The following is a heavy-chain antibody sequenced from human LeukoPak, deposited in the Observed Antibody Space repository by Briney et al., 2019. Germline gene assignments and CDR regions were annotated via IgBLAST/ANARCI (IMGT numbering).Heavy chain of an antibody. CDR2: IYTSGST. Sequence: SETLSLTCTVSGGSISSSSYYWSWIRQPAGKGLEWIGRIYTSGSTNYNPSLKSRVTISVDTSKNQFSLKLSSVTAADTAVYYCASESYITGTYYFDYWGQGTLVTVSS. CDR1: GGSISSSSYY. D-gene: IGHD1-20*01. V-gene: IGHV4-61*02. CDR3: ASESYITGTYYFDY. J-gene: IGHJ4*02.